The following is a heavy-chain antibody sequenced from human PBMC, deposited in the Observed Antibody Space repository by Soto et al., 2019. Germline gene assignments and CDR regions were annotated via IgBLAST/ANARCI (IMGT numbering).Heavy chain of an antibody. CDR3: ARVVVVIPPGYYYAMDV. J-gene: IGHJ6*02. Sequence: AGSLTLSCAPSGFTFSSFHMNWVRQAPGRCLEWVAYITSSSDTIYYSDSVKGRFTISRDNGKNSLFLQMNSLRDEDTAVYYCARVVVVIPPGYYYAMDVWGQGTTVTV. CDR2: ITSSSDTI. V-gene: IGHV3-48*02. CDR1: GFTFSSFH. D-gene: IGHD3-22*01.